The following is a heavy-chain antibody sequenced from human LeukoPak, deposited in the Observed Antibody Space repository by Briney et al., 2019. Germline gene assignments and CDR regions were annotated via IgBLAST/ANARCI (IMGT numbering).Heavy chain of an antibody. J-gene: IGHJ4*02. Sequence: GGSLRLSCAASGFAVSNCDMSWVRQAPGKGLEWVSGVQRSSSIYYAAPVKGRFTISRDNSKNTVDLQMNSLRGEDTGVYFCLSLGGDSVGYGGQGALVTVSS. V-gene: IGHV3-53*01. D-gene: IGHD1-26*01. CDR2: VQRSSSI. CDR1: GFAVSNCD. CDR3: LSLGGDSVGY.